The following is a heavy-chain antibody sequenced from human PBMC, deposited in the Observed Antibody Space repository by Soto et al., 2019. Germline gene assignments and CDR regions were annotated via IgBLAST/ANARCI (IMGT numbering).Heavy chain of an antibody. CDR2: INPSGST. V-gene: IGHV4-34*01. J-gene: IGHJ4*02. CDR1: DGSSSGYY. Sequence: PSETLSLTCTVYDGSSSGYYWSWVRQPPGKGLEWIGEINPSGSTNYNPSLKSRVTISVDTSKNQFSLKLSSVTAADTAVYYCARGLDYYDSSGYYGPYFDYWGQGTLVTVSS. D-gene: IGHD3-22*01. CDR3: ARGLDYYDSSGYYGPYFDY.